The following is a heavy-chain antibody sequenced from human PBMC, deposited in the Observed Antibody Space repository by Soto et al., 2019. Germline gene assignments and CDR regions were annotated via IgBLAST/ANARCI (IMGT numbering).Heavy chain of an antibody. CDR1: GFTFSTHS. Sequence: EVQLVESGGGLVQPGGSLRLSCAASGFTFSTHSMNWVRQAPGKGLEWISYITSSNGTMYAASVKGRFTISRDNAKNSLYLQMSSMRAEDTAVYFCVGEVGFQLIYWGQGTLVTVSS. CDR3: VGEVGFQLIY. J-gene: IGHJ4*02. D-gene: IGHD2-2*01. V-gene: IGHV3-48*01. CDR2: ITSSNGTM.